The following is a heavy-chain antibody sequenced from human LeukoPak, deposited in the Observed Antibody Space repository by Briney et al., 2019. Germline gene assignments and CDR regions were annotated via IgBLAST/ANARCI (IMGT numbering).Heavy chain of an antibody. D-gene: IGHD3-22*01. J-gene: IGHJ4*02. V-gene: IGHV3-30-3*01. CDR1: GFTFSSYW. Sequence: PGGSLRLSCAASGFTFSSYWMSWVRQAPGKGLEWVAVISYDGSNKYYADSVKGRFTISRDNSKNTLYLQMNSLRAEDTAVYYCARDDWYYDSSGYYSWGQGTLVTVSS. CDR3: ARDDWYYDSSGYYS. CDR2: ISYDGSNK.